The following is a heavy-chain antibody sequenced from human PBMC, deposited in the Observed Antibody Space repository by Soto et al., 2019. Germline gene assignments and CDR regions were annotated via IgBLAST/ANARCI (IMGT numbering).Heavy chain of an antibody. CDR2: IDPSDSYT. J-gene: IGHJ4*02. CDR3: ARHPGRPHYYDSSGSVWGSIFDY. V-gene: IGHV5-10-1*01. CDR1: GYSFTSYW. Sequence: PGESLKISCKGSGYSFTSYWISWVRQMPGKGLEWMGRIDPSDSYTNYSPSFQGHVTISADKSISTAYLQWSSLKASDTAMYYCARHPGRPHYYDSSGSVWGSIFDYWGQGALVTVSS. D-gene: IGHD3-22*01.